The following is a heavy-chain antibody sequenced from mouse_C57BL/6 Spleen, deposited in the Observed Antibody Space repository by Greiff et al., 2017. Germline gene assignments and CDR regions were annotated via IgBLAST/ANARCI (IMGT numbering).Heavy chain of an antibody. D-gene: IGHD1-1*01. Sequence: EVHLVESGGGLVKPGASLKLSCAASGFTFSDYGMHWVRQAPEKGLEWVAYISSGSSTIYYADTVKGRFTISRDNAKNTLFLQMTSLRSEDTAMYYCARNYGSSFDDWGQGTTLTVSS. V-gene: IGHV5-17*01. CDR3: ARNYGSSFDD. J-gene: IGHJ2*01. CDR2: ISSGSSTI. CDR1: GFTFSDYG.